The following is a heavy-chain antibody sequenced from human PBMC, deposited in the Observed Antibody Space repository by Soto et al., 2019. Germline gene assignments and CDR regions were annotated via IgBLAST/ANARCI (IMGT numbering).Heavy chain of an antibody. CDR2: IYYSGRT. V-gene: IGHV4-31*03. CDR3: AGDRSYSGRYYCDS. D-gene: IGHD1-26*01. J-gene: IGHJ4*02. CDR1: GGSISSCGYY. Sequence: QVQLQESGPGLVKPSQTLSLTCTVSGGSISSCGYYWSWLRQHPGKGLEWFGYIYYSGRTYYNPSLKSRVNISVDTPKNQCSLKLSSVTAADTAVYYGAGDRSYSGRYYCDSWGQGTLVTVSS.